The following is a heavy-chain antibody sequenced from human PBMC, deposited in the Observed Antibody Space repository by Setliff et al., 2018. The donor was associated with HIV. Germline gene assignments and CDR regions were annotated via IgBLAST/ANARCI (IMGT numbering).Heavy chain of an antibody. J-gene: IGHJ6*03. V-gene: IGHV4-59*01. CDR2: IYYSGST. CDR1: GGSISSYY. CDR3: ARGSSWQYYYYYYMDV. Sequence: SETLSLTCTVSGGSISSYYWSWIRQPPGKGLEWIGYIYYSGSTNYNPSLKSRVTVSVDTSKNQFSLKLSSVPAADTAVYYCARGSSWQYYYYYYMDVWGKGTTVTVSS. D-gene: IGHD6-13*01.